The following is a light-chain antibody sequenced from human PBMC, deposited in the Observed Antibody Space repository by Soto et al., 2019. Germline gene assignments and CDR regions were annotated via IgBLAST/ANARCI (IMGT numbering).Light chain of an antibody. CDR2: RNN. CDR3: AAWDDSLNGHVV. J-gene: IGLJ2*01. V-gene: IGLV1-44*01. CDR1: SSNLGSNT. Sequence: QSVLTQPPSASGTPGQRVTISCSGSSSNLGSNTVNWYQQLPGTAPKLLIYRNNQRPSGVPDRLSGSKSGTSASLAISGLQSEDEADYYCAAWDDSLNGHVVFGGGTKLTVL.